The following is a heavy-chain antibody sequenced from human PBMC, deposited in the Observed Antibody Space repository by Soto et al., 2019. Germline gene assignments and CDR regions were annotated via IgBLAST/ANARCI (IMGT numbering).Heavy chain of an antibody. J-gene: IGHJ4*02. Sequence: ASVKVSCKASGYTFTNYGVSWLRQAPGQGLEWMGWIGGYKGNTNYAQKLQGRVTLTTDTSTSTAYMELRSLRSDDTAVYYCAVYLPGAGGVGYWGQGTLVTVSS. CDR3: AVYLPGAGGVGY. D-gene: IGHD6-19*01. CDR2: IGGYKGNT. CDR1: GYTFTNYG. V-gene: IGHV1-18*01.